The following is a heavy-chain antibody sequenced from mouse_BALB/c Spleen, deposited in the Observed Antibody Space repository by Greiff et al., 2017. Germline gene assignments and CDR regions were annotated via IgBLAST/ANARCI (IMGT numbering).Heavy chain of an antibody. J-gene: IGHJ4*01. CDR2: ISSGSSTI. V-gene: IGHV5-17*02. CDR3: ALTVYAMDY. Sequence: VQLKESGGGLVQPGGSRKLSCAASGFTFSSFGMHWVRQAPEKGLEWVAYISSGSSTIYYADTVKGRFTISRDNPKNTLCLQMTSLRSEDTAMYYCALTVYAMDYWGQGTSVTVSS. CDR1: GFTFSSFG.